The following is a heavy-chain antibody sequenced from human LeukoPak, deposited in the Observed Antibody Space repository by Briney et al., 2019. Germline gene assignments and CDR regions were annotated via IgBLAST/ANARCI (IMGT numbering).Heavy chain of an antibody. J-gene: IGHJ4*02. D-gene: IGHD1-1*01. CDR3: AKKYVNC. Sequence: GGSLRLSCAASGFSFKSYAMNWVRQAPGKGLEWVSSISESGDSTHYADSVKGRFTISRDNSLNTLYLQMNGLTAEDTAVYYCAKKYVNCGGQGPLVTVSS. V-gene: IGHV3-23*01. CDR2: ISESGDST. CDR1: GFSFKSYA.